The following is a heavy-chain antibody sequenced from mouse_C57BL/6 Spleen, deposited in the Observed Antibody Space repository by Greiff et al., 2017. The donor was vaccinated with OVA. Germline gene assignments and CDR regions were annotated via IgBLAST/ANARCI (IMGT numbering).Heavy chain of an antibody. Sequence: QVQLQQPGAELVMPGASVKLFCKASGYTFTSYWMHWVKQRPGQGLEWIGEIDPSDSYTNYNQKFKGKSTLTVDKSSSTAYMQLSSLTSEDSAVYYCARILRRGYYAMDYWGQGTSVTVSS. J-gene: IGHJ4*01. CDR1: GYTFTSYW. D-gene: IGHD1-1*01. V-gene: IGHV1-69*01. CDR3: ARILRRGYYAMDY. CDR2: IDPSDSYT.